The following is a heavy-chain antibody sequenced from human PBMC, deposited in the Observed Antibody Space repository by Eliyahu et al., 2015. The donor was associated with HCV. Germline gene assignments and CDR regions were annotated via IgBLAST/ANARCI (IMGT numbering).Heavy chain of an antibody. CDR3: AMTSDGSGYSLDAFDI. D-gene: IGHD3-22*01. CDR2: INHSGST. J-gene: IGHJ3*02. CDR1: GGSFSGYY. V-gene: IGHV4-34*01. Sequence: QVQLQQWGAGLLKPSETLSLTCAVXGGSFSGYYWSWIRQPPGKGLEWIGEINHSGSTNYNPSLKSRVTISVDTSKNQFSLKLSSVTAADTAVYYCAMTSDGSGYSLDAFDIWGQGTMVTVSS.